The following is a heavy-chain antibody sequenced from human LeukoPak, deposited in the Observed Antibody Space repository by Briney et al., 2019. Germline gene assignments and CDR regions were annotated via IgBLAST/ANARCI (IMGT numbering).Heavy chain of an antibody. CDR2: VSSDGTT. CDR1: GDSVTSSY. V-gene: IGHV4-59*08. J-gene: IGHJ4*02. Sequence: SETLSLTCSVSGDSVTSSYWNWIRHPPGKGLEWIGYVSSDGTTNYTPSLRSRLIMSVDTAKNDISLILTSVTASDTAIYYCARLDCFVEGCYNHWGRGTLVTVSS. CDR3: ARLDCFVEGCYNH. D-gene: IGHD2-15*01.